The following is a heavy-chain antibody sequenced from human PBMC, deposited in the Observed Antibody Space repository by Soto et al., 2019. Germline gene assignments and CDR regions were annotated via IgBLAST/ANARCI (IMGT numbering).Heavy chain of an antibody. V-gene: IGHV1-69*13. D-gene: IGHD3-22*01. CDR2: IIPIFGTA. CDR3: ARDAHYDSSGYYWPHYFDY. CDR1: GGTFSSYA. Sequence: SVKVSCKASGGTFSSYAISWVRQAPGQGLEWMGGIIPIFGTANYAQKFQGRVTITADESTSTAYMELSSLRSEDTAVYYCARDAHYDSSGYYWPHYFDYWGQGTLVTVSS. J-gene: IGHJ4*02.